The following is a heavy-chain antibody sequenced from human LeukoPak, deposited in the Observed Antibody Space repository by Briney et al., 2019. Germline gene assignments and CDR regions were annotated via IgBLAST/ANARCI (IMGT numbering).Heavy chain of an antibody. CDR3: ITPLPYSAQ. J-gene: IGHJ4*02. CDR1: EFAFSTYN. V-gene: IGHV3-15*07. Sequence: PGGSLRLSCAASEFAFSTYNMNWVRQAPGKGLEWVGRIKPKTDGETTEYAAPVKDRFSISRDDSKSMMYLQMNSLKTEDTAVYYCITPLPYSAQGGQGTLVTVSS. D-gene: IGHD2-21*01. CDR2: IKPKTDGETT.